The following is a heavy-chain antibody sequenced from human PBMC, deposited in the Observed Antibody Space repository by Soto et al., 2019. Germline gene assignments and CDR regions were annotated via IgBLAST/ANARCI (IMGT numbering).Heavy chain of an antibody. CDR2: MNPNSGNT. D-gene: IGHD3-9*01. Sequence: ASVKVSCKASGYTFTSYDINWVRQATGQGLEWMGWMNPNSGNTGYAQKFQGRVTMTRNTSISTAYMELSSLRSGDTAVYYCARVGMYYDILTGRFDYYYYGMDVWGQGTTVTVSS. CDR1: GYTFTSYD. CDR3: ARVGMYYDILTGRFDYYYYGMDV. J-gene: IGHJ6*02. V-gene: IGHV1-8*01.